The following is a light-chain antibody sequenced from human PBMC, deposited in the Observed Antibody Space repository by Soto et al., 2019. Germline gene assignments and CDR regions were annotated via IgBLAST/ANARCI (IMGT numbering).Light chain of an antibody. J-gene: IGKJ1*01. CDR1: QDIRTY. Sequence: DIQLTQSPSFLSASVGDRVTITFRASQDIRTYFAWYQQKPGKAPKLLIYDASTLQSGVPSRFSGSESGTEFTLTISSLQPEDFATYYCQQYETFSGTFGPGTKVDIK. V-gene: IGKV1-9*01. CDR2: DAS. CDR3: QQYETFSGT.